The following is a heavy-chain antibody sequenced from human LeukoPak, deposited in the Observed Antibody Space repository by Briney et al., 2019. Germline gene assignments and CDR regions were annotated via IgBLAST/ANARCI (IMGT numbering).Heavy chain of an antibody. D-gene: IGHD2-21*02. Sequence: SETLSLTCTVSGGSISSGTHYYNWIRQHPGKGLEWIGYIYYTGITSYNPSLKSRVTMSVDTSMNQVSLKVTSLTAADTAVYYCAASSGVTLGRFWGQGALVTVSS. CDR3: AASSGVTLGRF. CDR1: GGSISSGTHY. J-gene: IGHJ4*02. CDR2: IYYTGIT. V-gene: IGHV4-31*03.